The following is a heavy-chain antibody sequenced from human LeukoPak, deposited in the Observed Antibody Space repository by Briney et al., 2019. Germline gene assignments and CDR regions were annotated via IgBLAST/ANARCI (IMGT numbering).Heavy chain of an antibody. CDR1: GGSIRSYY. CDR2: IHYSGST. D-gene: IGHD2-2*01. CDR3: ARAGVTAAYYFDY. J-gene: IGHJ4*02. Sequence: SGTLSLTCTVSGGSIRSYYWSWIRQPPGKGLEWIGYIHYSGSTNYNLSLKSRVTISVDMSKNQFSLKMSSVTGADTGVYYCARAGVTAAYYFDYWGQGTLVTVSS. V-gene: IGHV4-59*01.